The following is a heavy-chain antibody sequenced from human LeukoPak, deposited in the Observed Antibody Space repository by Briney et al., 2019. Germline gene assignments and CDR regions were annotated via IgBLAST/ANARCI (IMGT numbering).Heavy chain of an antibody. V-gene: IGHV4-39*07. CDR2: VYYSGNT. CDR3: ARDHGDIYNWFDP. Sequence: SETLSLTCNVSGGSISTSSYYWGWIRQPPGKGPEWIGSVYYSGNTYYSPSLKSRVTISVDTSKNQFSLKPSSVTAADTAVYYCARDHGDIYNWFDPWGQGTLVTVSS. J-gene: IGHJ5*02. CDR1: GGSISTSSYY. D-gene: IGHD4-17*01.